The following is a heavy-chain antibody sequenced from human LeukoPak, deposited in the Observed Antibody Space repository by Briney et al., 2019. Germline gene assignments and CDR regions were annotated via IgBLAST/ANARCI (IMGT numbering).Heavy chain of an antibody. Sequence: GGSLRLSCAASGFTFSSYEMNWVRQAPEKGLEWVSYISSSGSTIYYADSVKGRFTISRDNAKNSLYLQMNSLRAEDTAVYYCARVWGSYLDYWGQGTLVTVSS. V-gene: IGHV3-48*03. CDR1: GFTFSSYE. D-gene: IGHD3-16*01. CDR3: ARVWGSYLDY. J-gene: IGHJ4*02. CDR2: ISSSGSTI.